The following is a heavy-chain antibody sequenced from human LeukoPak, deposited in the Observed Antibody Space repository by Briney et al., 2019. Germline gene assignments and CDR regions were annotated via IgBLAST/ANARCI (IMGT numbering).Heavy chain of an antibody. J-gene: IGHJ4*02. D-gene: IGHD1-26*01. CDR3: ARGRSGSAWDLFDY. Sequence: PGGSLRLSCAASGFTVSSNYMSWVRQAPGKGLEWVSVICSGGSTYYADSVKGRFTISRDNSKNTLYLQMNSLRAEDTAVYYCARGRSGSAWDLFDYWGQGTLVTVSS. CDR2: ICSGGST. V-gene: IGHV3-53*01. CDR1: GFTVSSNY.